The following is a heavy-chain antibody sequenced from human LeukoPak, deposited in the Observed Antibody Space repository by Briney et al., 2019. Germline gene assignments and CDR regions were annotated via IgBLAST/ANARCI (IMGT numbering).Heavy chain of an antibody. CDR2: ISGSGGST. D-gene: IGHD6-19*01. V-gene: IGHV3-23*01. CDR1: GFTFSSYA. J-gene: IGHJ3*02. CDR3: AKDRSDSGWYLVVDAFDI. Sequence: GESLRLSCAASGFTFSSYAMSWVRQAPGKGLEWVSAISGSGGSTYYADSVKGRFTISRDNSKNTLYLQMNSLRAEDTAVYYCAKDRSDSGWYLVVDAFDIWGRGTMVTVSS.